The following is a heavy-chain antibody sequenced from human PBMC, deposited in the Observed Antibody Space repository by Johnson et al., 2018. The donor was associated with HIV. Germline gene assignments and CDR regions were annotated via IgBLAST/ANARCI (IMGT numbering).Heavy chain of an antibody. J-gene: IGHJ3*02. Sequence: VQLVESGGGLVQPGGSLRLSCAASGFTFSSYWMHWVRQVPGKGLVWVSRINSDGSSTSYADSVKGRFTIPRDNAKNTLYLQMNSLRAEDTAVYYCARSYSSSWFDAFDIWGQGTMVTVSS. D-gene: IGHD6-13*01. CDR1: GFTFSSYW. CDR2: INSDGSST. V-gene: IGHV3-74*01. CDR3: ARSYSSSWFDAFDI.